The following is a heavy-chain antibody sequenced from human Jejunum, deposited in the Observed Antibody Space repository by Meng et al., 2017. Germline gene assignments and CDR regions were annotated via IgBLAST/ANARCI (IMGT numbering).Heavy chain of an antibody. V-gene: IGHV4-30-2*01. CDR3: ARASVGNCGGDCYSPHWFDP. Sequence: QVQLQESGPGVVKPSQTLSLTCSVSGGSISGGDYSWSWIRQPPGEGLEWIGHSYHTGSSNYNPSLESRVTISVDRSKNQFSLKLTSVTAADTAVYYCARASVGNCGGDCYSPHWFDPWGQGTLVTVSS. CDR1: GGSISGGDYS. CDR2: SYHTGSS. D-gene: IGHD2-21*02. J-gene: IGHJ5*02.